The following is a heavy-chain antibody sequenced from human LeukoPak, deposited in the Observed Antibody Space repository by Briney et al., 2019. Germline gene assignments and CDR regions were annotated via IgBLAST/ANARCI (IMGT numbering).Heavy chain of an antibody. CDR2: IESDGTST. Sequence: GSLRLSCAASRFTFTTSWMHWFRQAPGKGLVWVSRIESDGTSTTYADSVKGRFTISRDNAKNTLYLQMNSLRAEDTAVYYCARDQYSSTWYRGAFDVWGQGTMASVSS. J-gene: IGHJ3*01. D-gene: IGHD6-13*01. CDR1: RFTFTTSW. CDR3: ARDQYSSTWYRGAFDV. V-gene: IGHV3-74*01.